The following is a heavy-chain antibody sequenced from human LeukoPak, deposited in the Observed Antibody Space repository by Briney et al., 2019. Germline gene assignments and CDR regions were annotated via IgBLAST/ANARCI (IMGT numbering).Heavy chain of an antibody. CDR1: KFTFSSYG. D-gene: IGHD1-26*01. J-gene: IGHJ4*02. V-gene: IGHV3-30*18. Sequence: GGSLRLSCAASKFTFSSYGMHWVRQASGKGLEWVALISYEGGNKYYADSVKGRFTISRDNSKNTLYLQMNSLRAEDTAVYYCAKDRGRGSYYSVDYWGQGTLVTVSS. CDR3: AKDRGRGSYYSVDY. CDR2: ISYEGGNK.